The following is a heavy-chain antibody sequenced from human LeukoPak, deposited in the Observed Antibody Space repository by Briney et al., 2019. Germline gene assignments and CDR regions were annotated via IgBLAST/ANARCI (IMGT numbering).Heavy chain of an antibody. CDR3: ARGPYDYVWGNYRYTGDAFDI. J-gene: IGHJ3*02. CDR2: INPDRGGT. V-gene: IGHV1-2*06. D-gene: IGHD3-16*02. Sequence: GASVKVSCKASGYTFTSYGISWVRQAPGQGLEWMGRINPDRGGTNYAQKFQGRVTMTRDKSISTAYMELTSLRSDDTAVYYCARGPYDYVWGNYRYTGDAFDIWGHGTVVTVSS. CDR1: GYTFTSYG.